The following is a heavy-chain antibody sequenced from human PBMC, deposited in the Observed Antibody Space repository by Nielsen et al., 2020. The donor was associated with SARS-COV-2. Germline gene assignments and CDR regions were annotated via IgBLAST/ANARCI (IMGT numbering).Heavy chain of an antibody. CDR2: ISSSSSYT. V-gene: IGHV3-11*05. CDR1: GFTFSDYY. Sequence: GGSLRLSCAASGFTFSDYYMSWIRQAPGKGLEWVSYISSSSSYTNYADSVKGRFTISRDNAKNSLYLQMNSLRAEDTAVYYCARDRITMRACDYWGQGTLVTVSS. J-gene: IGHJ4*02. CDR3: ARDRITMRACDY. D-gene: IGHD3-22*01.